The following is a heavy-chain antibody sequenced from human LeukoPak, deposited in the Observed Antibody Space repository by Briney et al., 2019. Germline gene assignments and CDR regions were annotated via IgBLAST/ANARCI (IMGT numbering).Heavy chain of an antibody. CDR2: VYYTGRT. D-gene: IGHD6-19*01. Sequence: SETLSLTCTVSGGSITGYYWSWIRQPPGKGLEWIAYVYYTGRTLYNPSLESRVTISVDTSKTQFSLKLTSVTAADTAVYYCARHIPVSYDAFDLWGRGTTVTVSS. J-gene: IGHJ3*01. V-gene: IGHV4-59*08. CDR1: GGSITGYY. CDR3: ARHIPVSYDAFDL.